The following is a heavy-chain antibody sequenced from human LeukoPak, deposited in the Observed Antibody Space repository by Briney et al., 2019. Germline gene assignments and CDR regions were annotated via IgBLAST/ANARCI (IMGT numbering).Heavy chain of an antibody. CDR1: GGPIDRHY. V-gene: IGHV4-59*11. J-gene: IGHJ4*02. CDR3: ASRPAGSTWYGVFDY. CDR2: VFYPGST. D-gene: IGHD6-13*01. Sequence: SETLSLTCTVSGGPIDRHYWSWIRQPPGKGLKWIGYVFYPGSTNYNPSLKSRVTMSLDTSRDQFSLRLTSVTAADTAIYYCASRPAGSTWYGVFDYWSQGTLATVSS.